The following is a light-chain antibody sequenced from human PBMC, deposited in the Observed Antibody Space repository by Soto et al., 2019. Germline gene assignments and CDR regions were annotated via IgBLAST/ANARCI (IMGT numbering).Light chain of an antibody. J-gene: IGKJ5*01. CDR3: QQFKSFPIT. CDR2: DAS. V-gene: IGKV1-13*02. CDR1: QGISSA. Sequence: IQLTQSPSSLSASVGDRVTITCRASQGISSALAWYQQKAGKPPKILIYDASSLESGVPSRFSGSGSGTDFPLPISSLQPEDSAGYYCQQFKSFPITFGQGTRLEIK.